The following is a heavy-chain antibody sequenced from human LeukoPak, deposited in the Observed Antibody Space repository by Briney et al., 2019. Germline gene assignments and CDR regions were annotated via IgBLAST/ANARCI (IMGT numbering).Heavy chain of an antibody. V-gene: IGHV3-64D*08. D-gene: IGHD1-1*01. Sequence: GGSLRLSCSASGFTFSNYVMYWVRQAPGKGLECVSGISSNGGSTYYADSVKGRFTISRDNSKNTLYLQMSSLRAEDTAVHFCAKRNWNDAFDIWGQGTMVTVSS. CDR2: ISSNGGST. CDR3: AKRNWNDAFDI. CDR1: GFTFSNYV. J-gene: IGHJ3*02.